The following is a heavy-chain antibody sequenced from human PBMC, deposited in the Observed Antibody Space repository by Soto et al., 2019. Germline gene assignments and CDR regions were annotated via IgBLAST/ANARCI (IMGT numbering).Heavy chain of an antibody. CDR1: GFTFSSYA. CDR3: ARDMSGGTYNYYYGMDV. Sequence: EVQLLESGGGLGQPGGSLRLSCAASGFTFSSYAMTWVRQAPGRGLEWVSALSGSGSPTYYADSVKGRFTISRDNSKNTRYLQMNSLRADDTAVYYCARDMSGGTYNYYYGMDVWGQGTTVTVSS. V-gene: IGHV3-23*01. J-gene: IGHJ6*02. D-gene: IGHD1-26*01. CDR2: LSGSGSPT.